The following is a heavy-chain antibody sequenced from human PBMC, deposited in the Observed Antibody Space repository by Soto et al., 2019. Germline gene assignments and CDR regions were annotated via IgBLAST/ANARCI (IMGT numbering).Heavy chain of an antibody. CDR3: ARFLARSYYYYGMGV. Sequence: SVKVSCKASGGTFSSYPISWVRQAPGQGLEWMGGIIPIFGTANYAQKFQGRVTITADESTSTAYMELSSLRSEDTAVYYCARFLARSYYYYGMGVWGQGTTVTVSS. CDR1: GGTFSSYP. J-gene: IGHJ6*02. D-gene: IGHD6-6*01. V-gene: IGHV1-69*13. CDR2: IIPIFGTA.